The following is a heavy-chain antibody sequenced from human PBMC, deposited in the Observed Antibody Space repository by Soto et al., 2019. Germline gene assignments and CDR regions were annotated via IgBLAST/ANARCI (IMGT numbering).Heavy chain of an antibody. Sequence: SGPTLVNPTHTPTLTCTFSGFSRSTSGMCVSWIRQPPGKALEWLALIDWDDDKYYSTSLKTRLTISKDTSKNQVVLTMTNMDPVDTATYYCARTPRKALIAAAGPGYYYYYGMDVWGQGTTVTVSS. CDR2: IDWDDDK. J-gene: IGHJ6*02. V-gene: IGHV2-70*01. CDR1: GFSRSTSGMC. CDR3: ARTPRKALIAAAGPGYYYYYGMDV. D-gene: IGHD6-13*01.